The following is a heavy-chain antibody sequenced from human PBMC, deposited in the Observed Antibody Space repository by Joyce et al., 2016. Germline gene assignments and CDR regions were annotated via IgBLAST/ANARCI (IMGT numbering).Heavy chain of an antibody. CDR2: IYSGGRT. Sequence: EVQLAETGGGLIQPGGSLTLSCAASGFTVFNNQMRWFRQAPGKVLGWVSVIYSGGRTYYADSVKGRFTISRDKSKNTLYLQMNSLRAEDTAVYYCARGEIEGVTGDYWGQGTLVSVSS. D-gene: IGHD1-26*01. V-gene: IGHV3-53*02. CDR3: ARGEIEGVTGDY. CDR1: GFTVFNNQ. J-gene: IGHJ4*02.